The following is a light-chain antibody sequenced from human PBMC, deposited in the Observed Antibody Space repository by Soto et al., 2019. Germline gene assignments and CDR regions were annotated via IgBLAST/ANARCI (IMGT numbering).Light chain of an antibody. V-gene: IGKV1-9*01. CDR1: QTINNY. CDR3: QQLRAYPHT. J-gene: IGKJ2*01. CDR2: PAS. Sequence: DIQLTQSPPFLSASVRDRVTVTCRASQTINNYLAWFRKKEGKAPEFLIYPASTLQGGVPSRFSGHGFGINFTLTISSLQPEDFATYYCQQLRAYPHTFGQGTKVDIK.